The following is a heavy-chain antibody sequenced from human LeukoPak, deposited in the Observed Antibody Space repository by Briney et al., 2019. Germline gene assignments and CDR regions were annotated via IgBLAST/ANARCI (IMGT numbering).Heavy chain of an antibody. J-gene: IGHJ4*02. CDR1: GFTLSTYA. Sequence: GGSLRLSCAASGFTLSTYAMSWVRQTPGKGLEWVAATSSSDAGTYHADSVRGRFTISRDNSKNTLYLQMNSLRVEDTAVYYCAKDLWGFVEVAAILDYWGQGTLVTVSS. CDR2: TSSSDAGT. D-gene: IGHD2-2*02. V-gene: IGHV3-23*01. CDR3: AKDLWGFVEVAAILDY.